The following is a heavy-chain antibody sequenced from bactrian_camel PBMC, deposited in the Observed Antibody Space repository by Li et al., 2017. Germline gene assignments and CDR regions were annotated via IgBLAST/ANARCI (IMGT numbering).Heavy chain of an antibody. CDR1: GSASGRYC. CDR2: IDSNGVT. V-gene: IGHV3S55*01. CDR3: AARLEKPYRDSWDRSQDYPF. J-gene: IGHJ4*01. D-gene: IGHD4*01. Sequence: SVPAGGSLRLSCTASGSASGRYCMGWFRQAPGKEREPVAHIDSNGVTKYADSVKGRFTVSQDNAKITLYLQMNSLKPDDTAVYYCAARLEKPYRDSWDRSQDYPFWGQGTQVTVS.